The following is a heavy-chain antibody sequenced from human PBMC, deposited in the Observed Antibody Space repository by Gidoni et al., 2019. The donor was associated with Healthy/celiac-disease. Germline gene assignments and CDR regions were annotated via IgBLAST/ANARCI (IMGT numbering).Heavy chain of an antibody. CDR2: INHSGST. J-gene: IGHJ4*02. V-gene: IGHV4-34*01. D-gene: IGHD3-9*01. CDR3: ARDYDILTGSDY. CDR1: GGSFSGYY. Sequence: QVQLQQWGAGLLKPSETLSPTCAVYGGSFSGYYWSWIRQPPGKGLEWIGEINHSGSTNYNPSLKSRVTISVDTSKNQFSLKLSSVTAADTAVYYCARDYDILTGSDYWGQGTLVTVSS.